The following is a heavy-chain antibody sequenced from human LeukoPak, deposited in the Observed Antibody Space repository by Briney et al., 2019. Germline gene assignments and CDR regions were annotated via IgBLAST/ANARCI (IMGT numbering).Heavy chain of an antibody. D-gene: IGHD1-26*01. CDR2: INHSGST. CDR3: ARAPLSGTYYTDAFYI. Sequence: SETLSLTCAAYGGSFSGHYWSWIRQPAGKGLEWIGEINHSGSTNYNPSLKSRVTISPDKSKNQFSLTLTSVTAADTAVYFCARAPLSGTYYTDAFYIWGQGTMVTVAS. V-gene: IGHV4-34*01. CDR1: GGSFSGHY. J-gene: IGHJ3*02.